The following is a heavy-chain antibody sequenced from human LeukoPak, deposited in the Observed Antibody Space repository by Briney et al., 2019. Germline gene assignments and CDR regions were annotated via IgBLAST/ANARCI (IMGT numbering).Heavy chain of an antibody. CDR2: IHSGGTT. CDR3: ARDSPDGYTLGHRYYYMDV. Sequence: SETLSLTCTVSGGSISSGGYYWSWIRQSAGKGLEYIGRIHSGGTTNHNPSLASRITLSVDTSKNQVSLKLSSVTAADTAVYFCARDSPDGYTLGHRYYYMDVWGKGTTVTVS. CDR1: GGSISSGGYY. V-gene: IGHV4-61*02. J-gene: IGHJ6*03. D-gene: IGHD5-18*01.